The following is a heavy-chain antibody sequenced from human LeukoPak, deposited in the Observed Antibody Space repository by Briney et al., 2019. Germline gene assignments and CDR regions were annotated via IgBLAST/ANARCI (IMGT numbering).Heavy chain of an antibody. Sequence: KPSETLSLTCTVSGGSISSYYWSWIRQPPGKGLEWIGYIYYSGSTNYNPSLKSRVTISVDTSKNQFSLKLSSVTAADTAVYYCATLGIEFTTFDYWGQGTLVTVSS. CDR1: GGSISSYY. D-gene: IGHD3-22*01. CDR3: ATLGIEFTTFDY. CDR2: IYYSGST. J-gene: IGHJ4*02. V-gene: IGHV4-59*01.